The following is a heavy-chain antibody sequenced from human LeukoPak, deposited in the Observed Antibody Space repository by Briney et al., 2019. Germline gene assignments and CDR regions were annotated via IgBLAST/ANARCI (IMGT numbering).Heavy chain of an antibody. Sequence: SVKVTCKASGGTFSSYAISWVRQAPGQGLEWMGRIIPILGIANYAQKFQGRVTITADKSTSTAYMELSSLRSEDTAVYYCARNPYPMVRGVIINPLGWFDPWGQGTLVTVSS. CDR3: ARNPYPMVRGVIINPLGWFDP. D-gene: IGHD3-10*01. CDR2: IIPILGIA. CDR1: GGTFSSYA. V-gene: IGHV1-69*04. J-gene: IGHJ5*02.